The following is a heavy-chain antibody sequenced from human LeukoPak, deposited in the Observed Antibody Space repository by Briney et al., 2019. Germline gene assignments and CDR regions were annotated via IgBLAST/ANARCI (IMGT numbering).Heavy chain of an antibody. D-gene: IGHD3-22*01. Sequence: GGSLRLSCAASGFTFSSYAMSWVRQAPGKGLEWVSAISGSGGSTYYADSVKVRFTISRDNSKNTLYLQMNSLRAEDTAVYYCAKDNYYDSSGYLDYWGQGTLVTVSS. CDR1: GFTFSSYA. J-gene: IGHJ4*02. V-gene: IGHV3-23*01. CDR2: ISGSGGST. CDR3: AKDNYYDSSGYLDY.